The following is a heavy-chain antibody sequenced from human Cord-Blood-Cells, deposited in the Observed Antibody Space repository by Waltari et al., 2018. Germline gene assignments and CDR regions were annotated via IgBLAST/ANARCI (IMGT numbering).Heavy chain of an antibody. CDR2: ISYDGSNN. CDR3: ARDLRWGTLDY. CDR1: GFTFSSYA. J-gene: IGHJ4*02. Sequence: QVQLVESGGGVVQPGRSLRLSCAASGFTFSSYAMHWVRQAPGKGLEWVAVISYDGSNNTYADSVKGRFTISRDNSKNTLYLQMNSLRAEDTAVYYCARDLRWGTLDYWGQGTLVTVSS. D-gene: IGHD3-16*01. V-gene: IGHV3-30-3*01.